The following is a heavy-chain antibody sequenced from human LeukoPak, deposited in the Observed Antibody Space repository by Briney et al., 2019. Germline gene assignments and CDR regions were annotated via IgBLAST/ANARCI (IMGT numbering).Heavy chain of an antibody. CDR2: IYYSGST. V-gene: IGHV4-39*07. CDR3: AKAHEWLLPTRVDY. D-gene: IGHD3-22*01. CDR1: GGSVTSTPYY. Sequence: SETLSLTCTVSGGSVTSTPYYWGWIRQPPEKGLEWIGSIYYSGSTYYNPSLKSRVSISVDTSKNQVSLKLISVTAADTAVYYCAKAHEWLLPTRVDYWGQGTLVTVSS. J-gene: IGHJ4*02.